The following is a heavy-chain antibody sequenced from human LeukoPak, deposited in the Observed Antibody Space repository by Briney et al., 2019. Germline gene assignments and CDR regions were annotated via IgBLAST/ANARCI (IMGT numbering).Heavy chain of an antibody. CDR1: GYSFTSYG. D-gene: IGHD3-10*01. V-gene: IGHV1-18*01. Sequence: GESLKISCKGSGYSFTSYGISWVRQAPGQGLEWMGWISAYNGNTNFAQKLQGRVTMTEDTSTDTAYMELSSLRSEDTAVYYCATDLVGGFGELPGDYWGQGTLVTVSS. CDR2: ISAYNGNT. CDR3: ATDLVGGFGELPGDY. J-gene: IGHJ4*02.